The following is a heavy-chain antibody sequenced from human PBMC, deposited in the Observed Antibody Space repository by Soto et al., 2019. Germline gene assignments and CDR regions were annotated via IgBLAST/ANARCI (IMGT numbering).Heavy chain of an antibody. D-gene: IGHD3-16*01. CDR2: IIPIFGTA. CDR1: GGTFSSYA. J-gene: IGHJ4*02. Sequence: QVQLVQSGAEVKKPGSSVKVSCKASGGTFSSYAISWVRQAPGQGLEWMGGIIPIFGTANYAQKFQGRVTSSAGESTSTAYMELSSLRSEDTAVYYCAGIRPFGGVIDYWGQGTLVTVSS. CDR3: AGIRPFGGVIDY. V-gene: IGHV1-69*12.